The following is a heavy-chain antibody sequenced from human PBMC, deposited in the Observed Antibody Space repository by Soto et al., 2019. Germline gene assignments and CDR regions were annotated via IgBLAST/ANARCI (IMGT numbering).Heavy chain of an antibody. CDR2: INHSGST. Sequence: SETLSLTCAVYGGSFSNYYWSWIRQPPGKGLEWIGEINHSGSTNYNPSLKSRVTISVDTSKNQFSLKLSSVTAADTAVYFCARGDLLPGVYYYMDVWGKGTTVT. CDR1: GGSFSNYY. V-gene: IGHV4-34*01. D-gene: IGHD7-27*01. J-gene: IGHJ6*03. CDR3: ARGDLLPGVYYYMDV.